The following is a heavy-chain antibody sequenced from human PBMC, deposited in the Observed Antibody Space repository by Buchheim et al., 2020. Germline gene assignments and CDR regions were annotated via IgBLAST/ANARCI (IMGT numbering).Heavy chain of an antibody. CDR2: ISGSGSII. CDR1: GFRFSTYA. J-gene: IGHJ4*02. CDR3: VKDFDY. Sequence: EVQLLESGGGLAQPGGSLRLSCAASGFRFSTYAMSWVRQAPGKGLEWVSVISGSGSIIYYADSVKGRVTISRDNSKNTLYLQMNNLRAEDTAIYYCVKDFDYWGQGTL. V-gene: IGHV3-23*01.